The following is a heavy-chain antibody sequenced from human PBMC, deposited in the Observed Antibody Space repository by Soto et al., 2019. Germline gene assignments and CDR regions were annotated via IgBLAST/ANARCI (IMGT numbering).Heavy chain of an antibody. CDR3: ARVATIFGVVIRPQHIDY. V-gene: IGHV1-18*01. D-gene: IGHD3-3*01. J-gene: IGHJ4*02. Sequence: GASVKVSCKASGYTFTSYGISWVRQAPGQGLEWMGWISAYNGNTNYAQKLQGRVTMTTDTSTSTAYMELRSLRSDDTAVYYCARVATIFGVVIRPQHIDYWGQGTLVIVSS. CDR1: GYTFTSYG. CDR2: ISAYNGNT.